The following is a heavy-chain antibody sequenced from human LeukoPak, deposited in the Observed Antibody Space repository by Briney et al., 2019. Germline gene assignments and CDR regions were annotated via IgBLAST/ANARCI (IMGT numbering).Heavy chain of an antibody. CDR1: GGSISSGGYY. J-gene: IGHJ4*02. CDR3: AREGTYDSSGYYHGHFFDY. D-gene: IGHD3-22*01. CDR2: IYYSGST. V-gene: IGHV4-31*03. Sequence: SETLSLTCTVSGGSISSGGYYWSWIRQHPGKGLEWIGYIYYSGSTYYNPSLKSRVTISVDTSKNQFSLKLSSVTAADTAVYYCAREGTYDSSGYYHGHFFDYWGQGTLVTVSS.